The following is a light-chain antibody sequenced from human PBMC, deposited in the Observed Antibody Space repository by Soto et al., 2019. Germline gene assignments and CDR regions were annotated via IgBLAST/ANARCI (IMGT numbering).Light chain of an antibody. CDR2: DAS. CDR1: QSVSSY. V-gene: IGKV3-11*01. CDR3: QQRSNWLT. J-gene: IGKJ4*01. Sequence: EIVLTQSPSTLSLSPGDRATLSCRASQSVSSYFGWYQQKPGQAPRLIIDDASNRATGIPARFSGSGSGTDFSLTISSLEPEDFAVYYCQQRSNWLTFGGGNKVEIK.